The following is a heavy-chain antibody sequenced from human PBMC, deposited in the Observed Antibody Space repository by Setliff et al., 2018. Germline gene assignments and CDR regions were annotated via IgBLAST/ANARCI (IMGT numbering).Heavy chain of an antibody. CDR2: IHPNTGTT. CDR1: GYTFTAYY. V-gene: IGHV1-2*06. J-gene: IGHJ3*01. CDR3: AKQGYSDSLYAFDV. Sequence: ASVKVSCKASGYTFTAYYIYWVRQAPGHGLELMGRIHPNTGTTNYLQDFQGRVTITRDTSIYTVYMELTGLTSGDTAVYYCAKQGYSDSLYAFDVWGQGTVVTVSS. D-gene: IGHD3-16*02.